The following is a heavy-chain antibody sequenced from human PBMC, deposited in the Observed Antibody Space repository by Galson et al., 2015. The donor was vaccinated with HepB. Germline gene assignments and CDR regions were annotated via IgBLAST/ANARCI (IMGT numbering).Heavy chain of an antibody. V-gene: IGHV3-30-3*01. D-gene: IGHD3-3*01. CDR2: ISYDGSNK. CDR3: ARDPVLRFLEWLFYY. CDR1: GFNFSSYD. J-gene: IGHJ4*02. Sequence: SLRLACAASGFNFSSYDMHWVREAPGKGLEWVAVISYDGSNKYYADSVKGRFTISRDNSKNTLYLQMNSLRAEDTALYYCARDPVLRFLEWLFYYWGQGTLVTVSS.